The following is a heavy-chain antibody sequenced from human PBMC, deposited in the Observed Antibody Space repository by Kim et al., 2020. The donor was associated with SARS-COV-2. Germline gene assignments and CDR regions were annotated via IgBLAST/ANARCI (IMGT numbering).Heavy chain of an antibody. CDR2: INGGGSTT. CDR1: GFTFNTYL. V-gene: IGHV3-74*01. J-gene: IGHJ6*02. Sequence: GGSLRLSCAASGFTFNTYLMHWVRQAPGKGLVWVSHINGGGSTTNYADSVKGRFTISRDNAKNTLYLEMNSLIAEDTAVYYCARAHGMDVWGQGTTVTVSS. CDR3: ARAHGMDV.